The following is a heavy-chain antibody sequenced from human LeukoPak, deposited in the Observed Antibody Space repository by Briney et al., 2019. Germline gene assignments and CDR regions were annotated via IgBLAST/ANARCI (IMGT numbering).Heavy chain of an antibody. CDR3: ARDKVGGSNDF. V-gene: IGHV3-7*01. J-gene: IGHJ4*02. D-gene: IGHD2-15*01. CDR1: GVTFKSHW. Sequence: GGSLRLSCEAHGVTFKSHWMSWVRQAPGKGLEWVANIMEDGSVKNYVDSVKGRFTISRDNLKNSLYLYMSSLRVDDTAVYYCARDKVGGSNDFWGQGTLVTVSS. CDR2: IMEDGSVK.